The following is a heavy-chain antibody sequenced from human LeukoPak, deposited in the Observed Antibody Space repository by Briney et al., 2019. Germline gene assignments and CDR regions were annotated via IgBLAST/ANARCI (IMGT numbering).Heavy chain of an antibody. CDR1: GFMFSTYW. J-gene: IGHJ4*02. D-gene: IGHD1-14*01. CDR2: ITQDGSDT. Sequence: PGGSLRLSCAASGFMFSTYWMTWVRQAPGKGLEWVANITQDGSDTYYVDSVKGRFTISRDNTKSLLYLQMNSLRGEDAAGYHSVGFVYEAGVYLWGQGTLCSVSS. CDR3: VGFVYEAGVYL. V-gene: IGHV3-7*01.